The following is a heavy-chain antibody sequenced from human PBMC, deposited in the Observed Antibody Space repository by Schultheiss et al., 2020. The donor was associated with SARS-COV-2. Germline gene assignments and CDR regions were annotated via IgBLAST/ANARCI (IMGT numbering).Heavy chain of an antibody. Sequence: GGSLRLSCAASGFTFSSYAMHWVRQAPGKGLEWVAVISYDGSNKYYADSVKGRFTISRDNSKNTLYLQMNSLRAEDTAVYYCARGESLSGSYGVFDYWGQGTLVTVSS. J-gene: IGHJ4*02. V-gene: IGHV3-30-3*01. CDR2: ISYDGSNK. CDR3: ARGESLSGSYGVFDY. D-gene: IGHD1-26*01. CDR1: GFTFSSYA.